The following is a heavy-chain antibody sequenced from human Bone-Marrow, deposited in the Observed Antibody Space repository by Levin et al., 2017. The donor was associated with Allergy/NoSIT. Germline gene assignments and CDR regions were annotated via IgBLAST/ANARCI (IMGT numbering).Heavy chain of an antibody. Sequence: GESLKISCAASGFTFSSYWMSWVRQAPGKGLEWVANIKQDGSEKYYVDSVKGRFTISRDNAKNSLYLQMNSLRAEDTAVYYCARDTYYDILTGYLGRAFDIWGQGTMVTVSS. V-gene: IGHV3-7*04. CDR1: GFTFSSYW. CDR3: ARDTYYDILTGYLGRAFDI. CDR2: IKQDGSEK. D-gene: IGHD3-9*01. J-gene: IGHJ3*02.